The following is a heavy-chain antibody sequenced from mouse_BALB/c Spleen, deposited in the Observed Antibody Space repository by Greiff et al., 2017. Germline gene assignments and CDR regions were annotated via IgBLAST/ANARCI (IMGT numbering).Heavy chain of an antibody. CDR1: GYTFTSYW. CDR3: ARSRAYGNYYFDY. J-gene: IGHJ2*01. Sequence: VQLQQPGAELVKPGAPVKLSCKASGYTFTSYWMNWVKQRPGRGLEWIGRIDPSDSETHYNQKFKDKATLTVDKSSSTAYIQLSSLTSEDSAVYYCARSRAYGNYYFDYWGQGTTLTVSS. D-gene: IGHD2-1*01. CDR2: IDPSDSET. V-gene: IGHV1-69*02.